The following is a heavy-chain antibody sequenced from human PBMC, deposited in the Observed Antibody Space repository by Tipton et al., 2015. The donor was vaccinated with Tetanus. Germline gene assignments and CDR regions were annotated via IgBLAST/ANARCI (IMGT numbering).Heavy chain of an antibody. Sequence: LRLSCTVSGGSITSYYWSWIRQSPGKGLEYIGYISNGGRANYNPSLQSRVTISIDASKNQFTLNLRSVTAADTAVYYCARVEEGYCSGGTCYFADWGRGTLVTVSS. CDR2: ISNGGRA. CDR3: ARVEEGYCSGGTCYFAD. CDR1: GGSITSYY. D-gene: IGHD2-15*01. V-gene: IGHV4-59*01. J-gene: IGHJ4*02.